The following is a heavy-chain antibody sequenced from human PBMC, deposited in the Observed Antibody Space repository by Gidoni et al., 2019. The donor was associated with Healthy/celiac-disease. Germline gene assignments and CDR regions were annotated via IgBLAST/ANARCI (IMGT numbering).Heavy chain of an antibody. CDR2: ISSSGSTI. CDR3: ARGLSPQYSSSSGPGDYYYGMDV. CDR1: GFTFSAYD. D-gene: IGHD6-6*01. J-gene: IGHJ6*02. Sequence: QVQLVESGGGLVKPGGSLRLSCAASGFTFSAYDLSSIRQAPGKGLDCGSYISSSGSTIYYADSVKGRFTISRDNAKNSLYLQMNSLRAEDTAVYYCARGLSPQYSSSSGPGDYYYGMDVWGQGTTVTVSS. V-gene: IGHV3-11*01.